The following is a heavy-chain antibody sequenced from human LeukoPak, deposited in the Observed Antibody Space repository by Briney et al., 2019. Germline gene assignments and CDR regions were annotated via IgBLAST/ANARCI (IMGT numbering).Heavy chain of an antibody. CDR1: GGSITGYY. D-gene: IGHD3-3*01. Sequence: PSETLSLTCSVSGGSITGYYWSWIRQPPGKGLEWIGYLYYSGGTTYNPSLKSRVTISADTSQNQFSLKLNSVTAADTAVYYCARRSDFWSPVSDYSFDYWGQGALVTVSS. V-gene: IGHV4-59*08. CDR3: ARRSDFWSPVSDYSFDY. J-gene: IGHJ4*02. CDR2: LYYSGGT.